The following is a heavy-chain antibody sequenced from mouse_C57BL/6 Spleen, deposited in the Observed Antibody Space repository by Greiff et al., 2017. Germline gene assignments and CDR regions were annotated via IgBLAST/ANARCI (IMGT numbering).Heavy chain of an antibody. V-gene: IGHV1-26*01. D-gene: IGHD1-1*01. CDR1: GYTFTDYY. CDR3: AREDYGSSYGYWYFDV. J-gene: IGHJ1*03. Sequence: VQLQQSGPELVKPGASVKISCKASGYTFTDYYMNWVKQSHGKSLEWIGDINPNNGGTSYNQKVKGKATLTVDKSSSTAYMELRSLTSEDSAVYYCAREDYGSSYGYWYFDVWGTGTTVTVSS. CDR2: INPNNGGT.